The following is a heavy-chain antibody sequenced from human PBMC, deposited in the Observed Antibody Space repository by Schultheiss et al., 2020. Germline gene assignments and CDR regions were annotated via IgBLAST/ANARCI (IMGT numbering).Heavy chain of an antibody. CDR1: GGSISSSSYY. D-gene: IGHD4-17*01. Sequence: SETLSLTCTVSGGSISSSSYYWGWIRQPPGKGLEWIGYIYYSGSTYYNPSLKSRVTISVDTSKNQFSLKLSSVTAADTAVYYCARDLAAYGPYGMDVWGQGTTVTVSS. CDR2: IYYSGST. V-gene: IGHV4-31*03. J-gene: IGHJ6*02. CDR3: ARDLAAYGPYGMDV.